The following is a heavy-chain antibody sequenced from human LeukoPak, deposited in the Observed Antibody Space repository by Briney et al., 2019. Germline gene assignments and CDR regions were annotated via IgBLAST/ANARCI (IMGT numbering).Heavy chain of an antibody. CDR1: GFTFSGSW. Sequence: GGSLRLSCAASGFTFSGSWMSWVRQAPGKGLEWVAHINEDGRVENYVDSVKSPVTISRDNGKNSLFMHMNSVRAEDTAVYYCSNGGHLDYWGEGPRVSVSS. CDR2: INEDGRVE. J-gene: IGHJ4*02. CDR3: SNGGHLDY. D-gene: IGHD3-10*01. V-gene: IGHV3-7*01.